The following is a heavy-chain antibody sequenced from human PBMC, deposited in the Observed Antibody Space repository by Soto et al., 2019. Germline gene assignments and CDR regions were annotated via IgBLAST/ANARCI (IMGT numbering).Heavy chain of an antibody. Sequence: QVQLVESGGGVVQPGGSLRLSCSASGFTFSSHGMHWARQAPGKGLEWVAVIWYDGSNKYYADSAKGRFTISRDNSKNTLYLQMYSLRAEDTAVYYCARAYYYDSGAYQNAFDIWGQGTMVTVSS. V-gene: IGHV3-33*01. CDR1: GFTFSSHG. D-gene: IGHD3-22*01. J-gene: IGHJ3*02. CDR3: ARAYYYDSGAYQNAFDI. CDR2: IWYDGSNK.